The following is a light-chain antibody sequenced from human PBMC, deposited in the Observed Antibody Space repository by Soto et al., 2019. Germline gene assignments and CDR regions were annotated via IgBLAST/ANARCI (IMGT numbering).Light chain of an antibody. V-gene: IGKV3-20*01. CDR1: QRVGSSY. CDR2: GAS. Sequence: ELVLTQSPGTLSLSPGERATLSCRASQRVGSSYLAWYQHKPDQAPRLLIYGASGRATGTPDRFSGSGSGTDFSLTISRLEPEDFAVYYCQQYGNSPWAFGQGTKVDIK. CDR3: QQYGNSPWA. J-gene: IGKJ1*01.